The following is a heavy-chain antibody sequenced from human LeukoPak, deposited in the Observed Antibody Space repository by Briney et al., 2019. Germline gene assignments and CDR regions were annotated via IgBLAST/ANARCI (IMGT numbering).Heavy chain of an antibody. CDR2: INPSGGST. CDR1: GYTFTSYY. V-gene: IGHV1-46*01. Sequence: ASVKVSCKASGYTFTSYYMHWVRQAPGQGLEWMGIINPSGGSTSYAQKFQGRVTMTRDMSTSTVYMELSSLRSEDTAVYYCARACITGTTLEDWFDPWGQGTLVTVSS. J-gene: IGHJ5*02. CDR3: ARACITGTTLEDWFDP. D-gene: IGHD1-7*01.